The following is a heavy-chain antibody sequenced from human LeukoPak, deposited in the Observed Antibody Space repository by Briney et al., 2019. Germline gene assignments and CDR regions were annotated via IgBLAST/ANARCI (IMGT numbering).Heavy chain of an antibody. D-gene: IGHD1-1*01. CDR1: GGSISSYY. V-gene: IGHV4-59*01. CDR3: ARDTKSRDYYYYGMDV. J-gene: IGHJ6*02. Sequence: SETLSLTCTVSGGSISSYYWSWIRQPPGKGLDWIGYIYYSGSTNYNPSLKSRVTISVDTSKNQFSLKLSSVTAADTAVYYCARDTKSRDYYYYGMDVWGQGTTVTVSS. CDR2: IYYSGST.